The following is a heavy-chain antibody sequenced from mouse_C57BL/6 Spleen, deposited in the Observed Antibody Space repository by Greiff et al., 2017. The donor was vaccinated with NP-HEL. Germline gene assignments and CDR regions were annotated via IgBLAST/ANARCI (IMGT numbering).Heavy chain of an antibody. V-gene: IGHV1-61*01. CDR2: IYPSDSET. Sequence: QVQLQQPGAELVRPGSSVKLSCKASGYTFTSYWMDWVKQRPGQGLEWIGNIYPSDSETHYNQKFKDKATLTVDKSSSTAYIQLSGLTSEASAVYYCAREGYWGQGTSVTVSS. J-gene: IGHJ4*01. CDR1: GYTFTSYW. CDR3: AREGY.